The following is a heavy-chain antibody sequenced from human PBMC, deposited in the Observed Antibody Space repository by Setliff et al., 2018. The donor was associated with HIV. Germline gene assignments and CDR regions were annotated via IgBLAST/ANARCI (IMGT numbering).Heavy chain of an antibody. CDR1: GFTFNTYA. J-gene: IGHJ4*02. Sequence: GSLRLSCAASGFTFNTYAMSWVRQAPGKGLEWVSVISGSGGSTFYADSVKGRFTISRDNAKNSLYLQMNSLRAEDTAVYYCARDEPTGGIDYWGQGTLVTVSS. D-gene: IGHD3-16*01. CDR3: ARDEPTGGIDY. V-gene: IGHV3-23*01. CDR2: ISGSGGST.